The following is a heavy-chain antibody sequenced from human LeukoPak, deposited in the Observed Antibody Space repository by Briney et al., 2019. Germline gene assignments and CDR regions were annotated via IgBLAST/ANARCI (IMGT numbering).Heavy chain of an antibody. D-gene: IGHD3-10*01. CDR2: IHSTGST. Sequence: SETLSLTCTVSGGSIRSSSYYWTWIRQPPGKGLEWIGNIHSTGSTDYNPSLKSRVTMSVDTSTNQFSLKVNFVTAADTAVYYCARRPKLPYYYGSGSFDYWGQGTLVTVSS. J-gene: IGHJ4*02. CDR1: GGSIRSSSYY. V-gene: IGHV4-39*07. CDR3: ARRPKLPYYYGSGSFDY.